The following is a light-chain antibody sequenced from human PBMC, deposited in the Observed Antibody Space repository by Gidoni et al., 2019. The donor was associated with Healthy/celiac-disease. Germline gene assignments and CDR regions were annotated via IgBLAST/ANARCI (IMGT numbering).Light chain of an antibody. J-gene: IGKJ5*01. CDR1: QSLLHSNGYNY. V-gene: IGKV2-28*01. CDR3: MQALQIAIT. CDR2: LGS. Sequence: DRVMTQSPLSLPVTPGEPASISCRSSQSLLHSNGYNYLDWYLQKPGQSPQLLIYLGSNRASGVPDRFSGSGSGTDFTLKISRVEAEDVGVYYCMQALQIAITFGQGTRLEIK.